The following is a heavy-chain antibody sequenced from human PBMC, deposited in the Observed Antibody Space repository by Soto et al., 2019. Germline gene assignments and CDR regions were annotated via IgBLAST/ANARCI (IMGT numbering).Heavy chain of an antibody. CDR2: IYHSGST. Sequence: SETLSLTCAVSCGSISSGGYSWSWIRQPPGKGLEWIGYIYHSGSTYYNPSLKSRVTISVDRSKNQFSLKLSSVTAADTAVYYCASYGSGSYYLGYWGQGTLVTVSS. CDR3: ASYGSGSYYLGY. CDR1: CGSISSGGYS. V-gene: IGHV4-30-2*01. J-gene: IGHJ4*02. D-gene: IGHD3-10*01.